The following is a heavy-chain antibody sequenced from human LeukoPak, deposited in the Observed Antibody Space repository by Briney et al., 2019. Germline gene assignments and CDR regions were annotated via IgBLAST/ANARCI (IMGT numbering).Heavy chain of an antibody. CDR1: GFTFNNYA. CDR2: ISGSGGST. V-gene: IGHV3-23*01. Sequence: GGSLRLSCAASGFTFNNYAMSWVRQAPGKGLEWVSAISGSGGSTYYVDSVEGRFTISRDNSKNTLYLQMNSLRAEDTAIYYCAKPDNSGYYVGRSFDYWGRGTLVTVSS. CDR3: AKPDNSGYYVGRSFDY. J-gene: IGHJ4*02. D-gene: IGHD3-22*01.